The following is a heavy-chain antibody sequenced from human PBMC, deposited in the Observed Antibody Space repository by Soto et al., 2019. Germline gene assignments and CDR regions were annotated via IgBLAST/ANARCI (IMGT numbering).Heavy chain of an antibody. J-gene: IGHJ5*02. CDR2: ISSSSSYI. CDR1: GFTFSSYS. D-gene: IGHD3-16*01. Sequence: EVQLVESWGGLVKPGGSLRLSCAASGFTFSSYSMNWVRQAPGKGLEWVSSISSSSSYIYYADSVKGRFTISRDNAKNSLSLQMNRLRAEDKAVYYCARDGWGYWFGPWGQGHLVTVSS. V-gene: IGHV3-21*01. CDR3: ARDGWGYWFGP.